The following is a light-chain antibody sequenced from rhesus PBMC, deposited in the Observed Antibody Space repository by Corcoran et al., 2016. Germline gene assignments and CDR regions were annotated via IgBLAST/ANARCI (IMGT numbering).Light chain of an antibody. CDR3: SSYAGSNTYI. CDR2: EVS. J-gene: IGLJ1*01. CDR1: SSDIGGNNY. V-gene: IGLV2-32*02. Sequence: QAALTQPRSVSGSPGQSVTISCPGTSSDIGGNNYVSWYQQHPGTAPKLMIYEVSKRPSGVSDRFSGSKSGNTASLTISGLQAEDEADYYCSSYAGSNTYIFGAGTRLTVL.